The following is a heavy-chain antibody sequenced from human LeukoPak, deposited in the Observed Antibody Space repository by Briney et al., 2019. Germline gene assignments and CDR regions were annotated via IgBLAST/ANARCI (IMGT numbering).Heavy chain of an antibody. CDR3: AKAIHSSSSGVVDY. Sequence: GGSLRLSCPASGFTFSNYAMHWVRQAPGKGLEWVTFIRYDGSNKYYAESVKGRFTVSRDNSKNTLYLQMSSLRAEDTAVYYCAKAIHSSSSGVVDYWGQGTLVTVSS. CDR2: IRYDGSNK. J-gene: IGHJ4*02. CDR1: GFTFSNYA. D-gene: IGHD6-6*01. V-gene: IGHV3-30*02.